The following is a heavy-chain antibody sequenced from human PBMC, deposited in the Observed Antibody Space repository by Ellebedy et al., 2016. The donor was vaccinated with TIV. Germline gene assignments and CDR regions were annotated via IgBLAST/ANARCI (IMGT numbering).Heavy chain of an antibody. Sequence: MPGGSLRLSCTVSGGSISSYYWSWIRQPPGKGLEWIGYIYYSGSTNYNPSLKSRVTISLDTSRNQFSLRLGSVTAADTAVYYCARAVDTDSGWYGWFDTWGQGTLVTVSS. V-gene: IGHV4-59*01. D-gene: IGHD6-19*01. CDR3: ARAVDTDSGWYGWFDT. CDR1: GGSISSYY. J-gene: IGHJ5*02. CDR2: IYYSGST.